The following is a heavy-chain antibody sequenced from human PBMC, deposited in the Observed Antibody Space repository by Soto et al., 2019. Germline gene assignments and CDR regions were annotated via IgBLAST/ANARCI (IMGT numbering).Heavy chain of an antibody. V-gene: IGHV3-7*03. CDR2: INQDGSEK. CDR1: GFTFSTYW. Sequence: EVPVVESGGGLVQPGGSLRLSCTASGFTFSTYWMTWVRQAPGKGLEWVANINQDGSEKYYADSVKGRFTISRDNTKNSLYLQMNSLRVEDTAVYYCARAPQFYDFWSGYYRSGDLKLYFDSWGQGTLVTVSS. J-gene: IGHJ4*02. D-gene: IGHD3-3*01. CDR3: ARAPQFYDFWSGYYRSGDLKLYFDS.